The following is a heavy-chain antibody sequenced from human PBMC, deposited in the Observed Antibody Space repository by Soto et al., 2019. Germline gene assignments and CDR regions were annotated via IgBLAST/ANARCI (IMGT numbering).Heavy chain of an antibody. J-gene: IGHJ4*02. CDR1: GGTFSSYA. CDR3: ASGGSSWYFDY. CDR2: IIPIFGTA. Sequence: GASVKVSCKASGGTFSSYAISWVRQAPGQGLEWMGGIIPIFGTANYAQKFQGRVTITADESTSTAYMELSSLRSEDTAVYYCASGGSSWYFDYWGQGTLVTVSS. D-gene: IGHD3-16*01. V-gene: IGHV1-69*13.